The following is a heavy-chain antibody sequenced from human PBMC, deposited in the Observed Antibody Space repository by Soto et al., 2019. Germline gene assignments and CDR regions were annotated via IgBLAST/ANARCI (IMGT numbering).Heavy chain of an antibody. Sequence: GGSLRLSCAASGFTFSSYAMSWVRQAPGKGLEWVSAISGSGGSTYYADSVRGRFTISRDNSKNTLYLQMNSLKTEDTAVYYCTRLESSRSDDAFDIWGQGTMVTVSS. V-gene: IGHV3-23*01. CDR3: TRLESSRSDDAFDI. CDR1: GFTFSSYA. CDR2: ISGSGGST. J-gene: IGHJ3*02. D-gene: IGHD6-6*01.